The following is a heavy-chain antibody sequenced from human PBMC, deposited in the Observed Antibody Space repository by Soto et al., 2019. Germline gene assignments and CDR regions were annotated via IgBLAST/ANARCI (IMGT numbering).Heavy chain of an antibody. CDR1: GGSFSGYY. CDR3: ARSGGSGSPIDY. J-gene: IGHJ4*02. CDR2: INHSGST. D-gene: IGHD3-10*01. V-gene: IGHV4-34*01. Sequence: SKTLSLTCAAYGGSFSGYYWSWIRQPPGKGLEWIGEINHSGSTNYNPSLKSRVTISVDTSKNQFSLKLSSVTAADTAVYYCARSGGSGSPIDYWGQGTLVTVSS.